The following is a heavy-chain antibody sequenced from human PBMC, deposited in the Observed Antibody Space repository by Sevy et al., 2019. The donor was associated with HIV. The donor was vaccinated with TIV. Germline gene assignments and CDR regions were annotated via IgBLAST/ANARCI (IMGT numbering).Heavy chain of an antibody. V-gene: IGHV3-30*03. CDR3: ATTYADTTMDLYYYDS. D-gene: IGHD5-18*01. Sequence: GGSLRLSCAASGLTFSIYCMHWVRQAPGKGLEWVALISGDGSNTYYAGSVKGRFTISRDNSKNTLYLQMNSLRADDTAMYYCATTYADTTMDLYYYDSWGQGTLVTVSS. CDR1: GLTFSIYC. CDR2: ISGDGSNT. J-gene: IGHJ4*02.